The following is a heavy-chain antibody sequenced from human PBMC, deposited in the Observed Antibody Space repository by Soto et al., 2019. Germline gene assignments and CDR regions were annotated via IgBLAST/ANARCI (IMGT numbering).Heavy chain of an antibody. J-gene: IGHJ4*02. Sequence: PGVSLRLSCAASGFTFSSYGMHWVRQAPGKGLEWVALIWYDGSNKYYADSVKGRFTISRDNSKNTLYLQMNSLRAEDTAVYYCARDSYCSGGSCYPGFLDYWGQGT. D-gene: IGHD2-15*01. V-gene: IGHV3-33*01. CDR2: IWYDGSNK. CDR3: ARDSYCSGGSCYPGFLDY. CDR1: GFTFSSYG.